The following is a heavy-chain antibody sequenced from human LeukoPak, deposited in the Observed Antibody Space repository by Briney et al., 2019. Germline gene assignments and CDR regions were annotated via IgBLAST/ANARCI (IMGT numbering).Heavy chain of an antibody. J-gene: IGHJ6*02. D-gene: IGHD3-9*01. CDR2: ISGSGGST. CDR1: GFTFSSYA. Sequence: GGSLRLSCAASGFTFSSYAMSWVRQAPGKGLEWVSAISGSGGSTYYADSVKGRFTISRDNSKNTLYLQMNSLRAEDTAVYYCARGDYDILTGYDYYYYYGMDVWGQGTTVTVSS. CDR3: ARGDYDILTGYDYYYYYGMDV. V-gene: IGHV3-23*01.